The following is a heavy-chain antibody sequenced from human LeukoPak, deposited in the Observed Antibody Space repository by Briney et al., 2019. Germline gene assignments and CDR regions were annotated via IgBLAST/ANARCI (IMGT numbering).Heavy chain of an antibody. J-gene: IGHJ4*02. CDR3: ARVPPLSVAGMGSGSHGY. D-gene: IGHD6-19*01. CDR1: GGSISSNSYY. CDR2: IYYSGST. Sequence: SETLSLTCTVSGGSISSNSYYWGWIRQPPGKGLEWIGSIYYSGSTYYNPSLKSRVTISVDTSKNQFSLKLSSVTAADTAVYYCARVPPLSVAGMGSGSHGYWGQGTLVTVSS. V-gene: IGHV4-39*07.